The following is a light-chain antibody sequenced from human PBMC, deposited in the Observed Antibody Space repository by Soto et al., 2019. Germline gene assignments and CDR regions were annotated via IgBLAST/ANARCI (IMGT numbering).Light chain of an antibody. CDR3: QQYGRSLT. CDR1: QSVFNNH. Sequence: EIGLTQAPGTLSLSPGERATLSCRASQSVFNNHIGWYQQKPGQAPRRLIFGASFRATGIPDRFSGSGSGTDFTLTISRLEPEDFAVYYCQQYGRSLTFGQGTRLEIK. V-gene: IGKV3-20*01. J-gene: IGKJ5*01. CDR2: GAS.